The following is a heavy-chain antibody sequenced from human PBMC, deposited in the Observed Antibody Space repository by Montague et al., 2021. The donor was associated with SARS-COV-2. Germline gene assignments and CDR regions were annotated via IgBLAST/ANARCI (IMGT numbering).Heavy chain of an antibody. J-gene: IGHJ6*02. Sequence: SETLSLTCAVYGGPFSNKYWTWIRQPPGKGLEWIGYVYYSGFTTYNPSLKSRVTISVHTSENQFSLTLASVSVGDTAVYYCTRGLTPATTGGHYYYGMDVWGQGTAVTVSS. CDR3: TRGLTPATTGGHYYYGMDV. V-gene: IGHV4-59*01. D-gene: IGHD4-17*01. CDR1: GGPFSNKY. CDR2: VYYSGFT.